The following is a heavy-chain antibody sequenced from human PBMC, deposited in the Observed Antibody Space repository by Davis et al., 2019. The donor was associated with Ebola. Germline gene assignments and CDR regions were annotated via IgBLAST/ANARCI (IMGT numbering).Heavy chain of an antibody. J-gene: IGHJ4*02. CDR2: VYYSGST. D-gene: IGHD3-3*01. Sequence: MPSETLSLTCTVSGGSISSSSYYWGWIRQPPGKGLGWIGSVYYSGSTYYNPSLKSRVTISVDTSKNQFSLKLSSVTAADTAVYYCARSTHLFRSWHYWGQGTLVTVSS. V-gene: IGHV4-39*07. CDR3: ARSTHLFRSWHY. CDR1: GGSISSSSYY.